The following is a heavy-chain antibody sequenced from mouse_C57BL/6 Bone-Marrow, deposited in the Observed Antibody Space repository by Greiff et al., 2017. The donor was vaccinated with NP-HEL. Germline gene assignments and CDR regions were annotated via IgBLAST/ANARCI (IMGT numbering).Heavy chain of an antibody. Sequence: QVQLQQPGAELVKPGASVKLSCKASGYTFTSYWMQWVKQRPGQGLEWIGEIDPSDRYTNYNQKFKGKATLTVDTSSSTAYMQLSSLTSEDSAVYYGARGIYYGNIDYWGKGTTLTVSS. CDR3: ARGIYYGNIDY. V-gene: IGHV1-50*01. CDR2: IDPSDRYT. J-gene: IGHJ2*01. CDR1: GYTFTSYW. D-gene: IGHD2-1*01.